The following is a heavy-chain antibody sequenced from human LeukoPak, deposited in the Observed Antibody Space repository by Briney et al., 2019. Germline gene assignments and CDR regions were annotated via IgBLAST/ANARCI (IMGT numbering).Heavy chain of an antibody. CDR2: IKQDGSEK. CDR3: ASTATCSF. CDR1: GFTFSNYW. V-gene: IGHV3-7*02. Sequence: GGSLTLSCASSGFTFSNYWMTWVRQAPGKRLEWGANIKQDGSEKNYVDSVKGRFTISRDNTQNSLYLQMNSLRAEDTAVYYCASTATCSFWGQGTMVTVSS. J-gene: IGHJ3*01. D-gene: IGHD2-2*01.